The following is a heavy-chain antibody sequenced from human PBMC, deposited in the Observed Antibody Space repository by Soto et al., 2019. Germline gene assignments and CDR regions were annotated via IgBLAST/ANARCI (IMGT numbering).Heavy chain of an antibody. J-gene: IGHJ5*02. D-gene: IGHD3-3*01. CDR1: GDSVSSNSVA. Sequence: SQTLSLTCAISGDSVSSNSVAWNWIRQSPSRGLEWLGRTYYRSKWYNDYAVSVKSRITINPDTSKNQFSLQLSSVTAADTAVYYCARQYLEWFNNWFDPWGQGTLVTVSS. CDR2: TYYRSKWYN. V-gene: IGHV6-1*01. CDR3: ARQYLEWFNNWFDP.